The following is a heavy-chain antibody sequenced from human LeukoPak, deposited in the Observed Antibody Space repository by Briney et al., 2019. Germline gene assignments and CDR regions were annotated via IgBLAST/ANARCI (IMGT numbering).Heavy chain of an antibody. D-gene: IGHD5-24*01. Sequence: PGGSLRLSCAASGFTFSSYAMSWVRQAPGKGLEWVSTISGNGRSTYYGDSVKGRLTISRDNAKNTLYLQMNSLKGEDTAVYYCARDGDGYNFDYWGQGTLVTVSS. V-gene: IGHV3-23*01. CDR2: ISGNGRST. CDR1: GFTFSSYA. CDR3: ARDGDGYNFDY. J-gene: IGHJ4*02.